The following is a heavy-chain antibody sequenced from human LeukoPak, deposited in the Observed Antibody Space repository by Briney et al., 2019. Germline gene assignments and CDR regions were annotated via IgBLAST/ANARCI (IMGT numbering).Heavy chain of an antibody. J-gene: IGHJ4*02. Sequence: PGGSLRLSCAASGFTFSSYAMSWVRQAPGKGLEWVSAISGSGGSTYYADSVKGRFTISRDNSKNTLYLQMNSLRAEDTAVYYCAKNPGYSSSWYYRYWGQGTLVTVSS. CDR2: ISGSGGST. V-gene: IGHV3-23*01. CDR1: GFTFSSYA. CDR3: AKNPGYSSSWYYRY. D-gene: IGHD6-13*01.